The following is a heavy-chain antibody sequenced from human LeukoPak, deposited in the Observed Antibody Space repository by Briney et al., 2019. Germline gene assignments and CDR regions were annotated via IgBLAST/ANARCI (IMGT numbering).Heavy chain of an antibody. Sequence: GGSLRLSWASSGFTFLCYSMKWGRQAPGKGLEWVSCIRSSSSYIYYADSVKGRFTISRDNAKNSLYLQMNSLRAEDTAVYYCARVNDDNYYMDVWGKGTPVTVSS. CDR2: IRSSSSYI. D-gene: IGHD3-9*01. CDR3: ARVNDDNYYMDV. V-gene: IGHV3-21*01. CDR1: GFTFLCYS. J-gene: IGHJ6*03.